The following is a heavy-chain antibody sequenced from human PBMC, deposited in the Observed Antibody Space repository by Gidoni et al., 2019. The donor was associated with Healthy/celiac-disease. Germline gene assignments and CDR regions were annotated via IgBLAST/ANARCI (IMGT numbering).Heavy chain of an antibody. CDR3: ARGMVRGVIQAPFDY. D-gene: IGHD3-10*01. Sequence: QVQLVQSGAEVKKPGSSVKVSCKASGGTFSSYAISWVRQAPGQGLEWMGGTIPIFGTANYAQKVQGRVTITADESTSTAYMELSSLRSEDTAVYYCARGMVRGVIQAPFDYWGQGTLVTVSS. J-gene: IGHJ4*02. CDR1: GGTFSSYA. CDR2: TIPIFGTA. V-gene: IGHV1-69*01.